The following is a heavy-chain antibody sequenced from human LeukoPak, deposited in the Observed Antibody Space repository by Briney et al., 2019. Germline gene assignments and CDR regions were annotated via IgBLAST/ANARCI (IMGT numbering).Heavy chain of an antibody. CDR3: AWSSGYYLYFQH. J-gene: IGHJ1*01. D-gene: IGHD3-22*01. CDR1: GFTFSSYT. CDR2: ISGSGGST. V-gene: IGHV3-23*01. Sequence: GGSLRLSCAASGFTFSSYTMSWVRQAPGKGLEWVSAISGSGGSTYYADSVKGRFTISRDNSKNTLYLQMNSLRAEDTAVYYCAWSSGYYLYFQHWGQGTLVTVSS.